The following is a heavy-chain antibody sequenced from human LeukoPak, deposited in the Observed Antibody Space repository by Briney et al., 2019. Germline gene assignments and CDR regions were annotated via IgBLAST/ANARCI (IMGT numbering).Heavy chain of an antibody. Sequence: GGSLRLSCAASGFTFSSYWMSWVRQAPGKGLEWVANIKQDGSEKYYVDSVKGRFTISRDNAKNSLYLQMNSLRAEDTAVYYCARLGGVDFGVVIMWSNYYGMDVWGQGTTVTVSS. CDR3: ARLGGVDFGVVIMWSNYYGMDV. J-gene: IGHJ6*02. CDR1: GFTFSSYW. CDR2: IKQDGSEK. V-gene: IGHV3-7*01. D-gene: IGHD3-3*01.